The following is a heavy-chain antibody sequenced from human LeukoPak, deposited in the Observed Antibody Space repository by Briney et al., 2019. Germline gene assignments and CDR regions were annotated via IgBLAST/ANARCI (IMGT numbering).Heavy chain of an antibody. D-gene: IGHD3-22*01. Sequence: ASVKVSCKASGYTFTGYYMHWVRQAPGQGLEWMGWINPNSGGTNYAQKFQGWVTMTRDTSISTAYMELSRLRSDDTAVCYCARADAIPTYYYDSSGYLFDYWGQGTLVTVSS. V-gene: IGHV1-2*04. J-gene: IGHJ4*02. CDR2: INPNSGGT. CDR1: GYTFTGYY. CDR3: ARADAIPTYYYDSSGYLFDY.